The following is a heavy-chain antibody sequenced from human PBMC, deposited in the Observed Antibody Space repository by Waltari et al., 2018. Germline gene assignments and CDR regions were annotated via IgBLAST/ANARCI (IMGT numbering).Heavy chain of an antibody. D-gene: IGHD5-12*01. CDR2: IYYSGST. CDR1: GGSISSSSYY. CDR3: ARHWKKSGYRFDP. Sequence: QLQLQESGPGLVKPSETLSLTCTVSGGSISSSSYYWGWVRQSPGKGLEWIGGIYYSGSTYYNPTLKSRVTISGDTYKNQFSLKLSSVTAADTAVYYCARHWKKSGYRFDPWGQGTLVTVSS. J-gene: IGHJ5*02. V-gene: IGHV4-39*01.